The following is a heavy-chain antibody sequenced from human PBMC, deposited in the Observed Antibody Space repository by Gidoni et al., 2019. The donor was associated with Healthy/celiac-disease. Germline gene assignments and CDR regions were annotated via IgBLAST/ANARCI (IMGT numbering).Heavy chain of an antibody. CDR2: ISWNSGSI. CDR3: AKDPAYYYDSSGYYDY. J-gene: IGHJ4*02. V-gene: IGHV3-9*01. D-gene: IGHD3-22*01. Sequence: EVQLVESGGGLVQPGRSLRLSCAASGFTFDDYAMHWVRQAPGKGLEWVSGISWNSGSIGYADSVKGRFTISRDNAKNSLYLQMNSLRAEDTALYYCAKDPAYYYDSSGYYDYWGQGTLVTVSS. CDR1: GFTFDDYA.